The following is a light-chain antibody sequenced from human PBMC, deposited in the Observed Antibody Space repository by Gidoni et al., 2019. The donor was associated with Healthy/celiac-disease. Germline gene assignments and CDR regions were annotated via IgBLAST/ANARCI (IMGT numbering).Light chain of an antibody. CDR3: QQSYSTTRT. CDR2: AAT. Sequence: ILTSQSPSSLSASVGDRVTITFRASQSISSYLNWYQQKPGKAPKLMIYAATSLQSGVPSRFSGSGSGTDFTLTISKRQPEDVATYYWQQSYSTTRTFGGGTKVEIK. J-gene: IGKJ4*01. CDR1: QSISSY. V-gene: IGKV1-39*01.